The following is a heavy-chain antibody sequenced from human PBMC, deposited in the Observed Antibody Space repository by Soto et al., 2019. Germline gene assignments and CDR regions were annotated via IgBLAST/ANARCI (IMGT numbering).Heavy chain of an antibody. V-gene: IGHV4-39*01. CDR1: GGSISSSSYY. J-gene: IGHJ5*02. D-gene: IGHD6-6*01. CDR3: ARGHEYSSANWFDP. CDR2: IYYSGST. Sequence: SETLSLTCTVSGGSISSSSYYWGWIRQPPGKGLEWIGNIYYSGSTYYNPSLKSRVTISVDTSKNQFSLKLSSVTAADTAVYYCARGHEYSSANWFDPCGQGTLVTVSS.